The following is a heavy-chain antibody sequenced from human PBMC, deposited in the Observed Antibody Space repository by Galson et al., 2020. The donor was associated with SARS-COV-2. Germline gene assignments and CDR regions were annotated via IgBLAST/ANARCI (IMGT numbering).Heavy chain of an antibody. D-gene: IGHD3-10*01. CDR1: GFTFSSYG. CDR3: AKALLWFGEAPRFDP. J-gene: IGHJ5*02. CDR2: ISYDGSNK. V-gene: IGHV3-30*18. Sequence: GGSLRLSCAASGFTFSSYGMHWVRQAPGKGLEWVAVISYDGSNKYYADSVKGRFTISRDNSKNTLYLQMNSLRAEDTAVYYCAKALLWFGEAPRFDPWGQGTLVTVSS.